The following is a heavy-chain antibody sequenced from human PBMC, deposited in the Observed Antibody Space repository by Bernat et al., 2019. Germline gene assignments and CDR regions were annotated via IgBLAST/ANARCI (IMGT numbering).Heavy chain of an antibody. CDR2: IIPIFGTA. V-gene: IGHV1-69*01. Sequence: QVQLVQSGAAVKKPGSSVKVSCKASGGTFSSYAISWVRQAPGQGLEWMGGIIPIFGTANYAQKFQGRVTITADEATSTAYMELSSLGSEDTEVYYCARSVEGDYGDYVFDYWGQGTLVTVSS. D-gene: IGHD4-17*01. J-gene: IGHJ4*02. CDR1: GGTFSSYA. CDR3: ARSVEGDYGDYVFDY.